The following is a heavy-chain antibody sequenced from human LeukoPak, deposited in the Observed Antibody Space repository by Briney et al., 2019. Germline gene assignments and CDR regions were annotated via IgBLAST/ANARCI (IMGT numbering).Heavy chain of an antibody. CDR3: AKVGGYSFDF. CDR2: IYTSGST. Sequence: KPSETLSLTCTVSGGSISSYYWSWIRQPAGKGLEWIGRIYTSGSTNYNPSLKSRVTVSVDTSKNQFSLKLRSVTPADTAVYYCAKVGGYSFDFWGQGTMVTVSS. J-gene: IGHJ3*01. D-gene: IGHD3-22*01. V-gene: IGHV4-4*07. CDR1: GGSISSYY.